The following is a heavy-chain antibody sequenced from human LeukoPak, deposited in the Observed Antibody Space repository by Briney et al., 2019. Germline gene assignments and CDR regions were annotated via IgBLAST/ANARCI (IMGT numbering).Heavy chain of an antibody. D-gene: IGHD1-26*01. V-gene: IGHV3-53*01. CDR1: GFTFSSNY. J-gene: IGHJ4*02. CDR3: ARGTSGSYYYFDY. CDR2: IYSGGST. Sequence: GGSLRLSCAASGFTFSSNYMSWVRQAPGKGLEWVSVIYSGGSTYYADSVKGRFTISRDNSKNTLYLQMNSLRAEDTAVYYCARGTSGSYYYFDYWGQGTLVTVSS.